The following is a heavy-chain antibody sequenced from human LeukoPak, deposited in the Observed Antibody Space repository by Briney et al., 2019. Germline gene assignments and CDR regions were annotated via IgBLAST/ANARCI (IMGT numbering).Heavy chain of an antibody. J-gene: IGHJ4*02. CDR3: ARGSRELLGSYYFDY. CDR2: IYYSGST. V-gene: IGHV4-59*12. CDR1: GGSISSYY. D-gene: IGHD1-26*01. Sequence: PSETLSLTCTVSGGSISSYYWSWIRQPPGKGLEWIGYIYYSGSTNYNPSLKSRVTISVDTSKNQFSLKLSSVTAADTAVYYCARGSRELLGSYYFDYWGQGTLVTVSS.